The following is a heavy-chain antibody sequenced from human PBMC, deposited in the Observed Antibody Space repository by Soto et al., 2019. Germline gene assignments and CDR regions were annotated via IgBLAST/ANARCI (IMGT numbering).Heavy chain of an antibody. J-gene: IGHJ5*01. CDR2: VSGNNGAS. D-gene: IGHD2-2*01. CDR1: GYTSADFG. V-gene: IGHV1-18*04. CDR3: VRDQKYFRVNGNWFDS. Sequence: GASVKVSCKASGYTSADFGISWVRQAPGQGLEWMGWVSGNNGASNPAPKVQGRITMTLDTSTGVSYMALRSLRSDDTAIYYCVRDQKYFRVNGNWFDSWGKGTLVTVS.